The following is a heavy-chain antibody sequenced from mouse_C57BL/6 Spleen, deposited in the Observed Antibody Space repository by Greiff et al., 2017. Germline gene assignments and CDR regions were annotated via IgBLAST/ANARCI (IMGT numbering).Heavy chain of an antibody. CDR3: AAYDYGAWFAY. J-gene: IGHJ3*01. V-gene: IGHV1-63*01. D-gene: IGHD2-4*01. CDR1: GYTFTNYW. CDR2: IYPGGGYT. Sequence: QVQLQQSGAELVRPGTSVKMSCKASGYTFTNYWIGWAKQRPGHGLEWIGDIYPGGGYTNYNEKFKGKATLTADKSSSTAYMQFSSLTSEDSAIYYCAAYDYGAWFAYWGQGTLVTVSA.